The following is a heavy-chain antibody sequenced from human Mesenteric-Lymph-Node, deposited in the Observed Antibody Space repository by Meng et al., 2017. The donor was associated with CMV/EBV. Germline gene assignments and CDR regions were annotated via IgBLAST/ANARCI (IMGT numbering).Heavy chain of an antibody. J-gene: IGHJ4*02. D-gene: IGHD3-16*01. CDR2: ISWDDDR. Sequence: LTCTFSGFSLTPAGVGVGWIRQPPGKALECLVLISWDDDRHYSPSLKNRLTITKDTSKSQVVLTMTNMDPVDTATYYCARRNYGPFDYWGQGTLVTVSS. CDR3: ARRNYGPFDY. V-gene: IGHV2-5*02. CDR1: GFSLTPAGVG.